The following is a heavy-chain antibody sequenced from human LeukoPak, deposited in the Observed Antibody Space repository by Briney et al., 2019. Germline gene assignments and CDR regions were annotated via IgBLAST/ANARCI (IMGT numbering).Heavy chain of an antibody. CDR3: ERGSNHGDSGLDVFDI. Sequence: SETLSLTCTVSGGSVSGYYWSWIRQPPGKGLEWIGYTYSSGSTTYNPSLKSRVTISLDTSKNQFSLKLTAVTAADTAVYHCERGSNHGDSGLDVFDICGQGTMVTVSS. D-gene: IGHD4-17*01. J-gene: IGHJ3*02. CDR2: TYSSGST. V-gene: IGHV4-59*02. CDR1: GGSVSGYY.